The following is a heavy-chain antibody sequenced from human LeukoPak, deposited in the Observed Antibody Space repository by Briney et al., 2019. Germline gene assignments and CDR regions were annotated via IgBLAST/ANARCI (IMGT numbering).Heavy chain of an antibody. CDR1: GFTLRNAW. CDR2: IKSKTDGGTT. Sequence: GGSLRLSCAASGFTLRNAWMSWVRQAPGKGLEWVGRIKSKTDGGTTDYAAPVKGRFTISRDDSKNTLYLQMNSLKTEDTAVYYCTTVYGPMTTVVTMDYWGQGTLVTVSS. V-gene: IGHV3-15*01. J-gene: IGHJ4*02. CDR3: TTVYGPMTTVVTMDY. D-gene: IGHD4-23*01.